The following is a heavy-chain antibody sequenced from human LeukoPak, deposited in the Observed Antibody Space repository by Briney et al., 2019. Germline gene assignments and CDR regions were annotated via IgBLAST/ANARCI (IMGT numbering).Heavy chain of an antibody. Sequence: SETLSLTCAVYGGSFSGYYWSWIRQPPGKGLEWIGEINQSGSTNYNPSLKSRVTISGDTSKNQFSLKLSSVTAADTAVYYCARGNGDYYDSSGYCFDYWGQGTLVTVSS. D-gene: IGHD3-22*01. J-gene: IGHJ4*02. V-gene: IGHV4-34*01. CDR3: ARGNGDYYDSSGYCFDY. CDR2: INQSGST. CDR1: GGSFSGYY.